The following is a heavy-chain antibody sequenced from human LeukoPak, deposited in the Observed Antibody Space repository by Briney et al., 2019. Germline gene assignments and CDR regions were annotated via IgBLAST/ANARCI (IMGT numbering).Heavy chain of an antibody. CDR2: ISSSRSYI. CDR1: GFXFSSYS. CDR3: ARDAFDI. Sequence: PGGSLRLSCAASGFXFSSYSMNWVRQAPWKGREWASSISSSRSYIYYADSVRARFTISRDNAKNSLFLQMNSLRAEDAAVYYCARDAFDIWGQGTMVTVSS. J-gene: IGHJ3*02. V-gene: IGHV3-21*01.